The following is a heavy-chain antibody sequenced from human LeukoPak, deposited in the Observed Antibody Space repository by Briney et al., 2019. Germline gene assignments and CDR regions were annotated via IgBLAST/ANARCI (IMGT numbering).Heavy chain of an antibody. V-gene: IGHV4-34*01. D-gene: IGHD2-15*01. CDR2: INHSGST. Sequence: SETLSLTCAVYGGSFSGYYWSWIRQPPGKGLEWIGEINHSGSTNYNPSLKSRVTISVDTSKNQFSLKLSSVTAADTAVYYCANIKRLVVVAFDNWGQGTLVTVSS. CDR3: ANIKRLVVVAFDN. CDR1: GGSFSGYY. J-gene: IGHJ4*02.